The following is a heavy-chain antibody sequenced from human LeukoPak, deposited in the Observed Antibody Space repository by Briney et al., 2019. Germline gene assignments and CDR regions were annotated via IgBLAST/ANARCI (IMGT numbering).Heavy chain of an antibody. CDR2: ISGSGGST. V-gene: IGHV3-23*01. J-gene: IGHJ6*03. CDR1: GFTFSSYG. CDR3: GGGGFGEAYYYYYYMDV. D-gene: IGHD3-10*01. Sequence: GGSLRLSCAASGFTFSSYGMSWVRQAPGKGLEWVSAISGSGGSTYYADSVKGRFTISRDNSKKTLYLQMDSLRREHTAVYYCGGGGFGEAYYYYYYMDVWGKGTTVTVSS.